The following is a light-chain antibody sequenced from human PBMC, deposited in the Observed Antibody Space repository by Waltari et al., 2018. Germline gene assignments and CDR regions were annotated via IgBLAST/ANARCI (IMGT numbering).Light chain of an antibody. V-gene: IGKV1-39*01. CDR1: QSISSY. CDR3: QQSYSNPWT. J-gene: IGKJ1*01. Sequence: DIQMTQSPSSLSASVGDRVTITCRASQSISSYLNWYQQKPGKAPKLLIYAASSLQSGVPSRFSGSGSGTDFTLTISRLQPEDFATYYCQQSYSNPWTVGQGTKVEIK. CDR2: AAS.